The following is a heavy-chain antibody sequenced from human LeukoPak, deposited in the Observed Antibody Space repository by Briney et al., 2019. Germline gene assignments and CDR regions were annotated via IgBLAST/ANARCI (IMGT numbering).Heavy chain of an antibody. CDR2: LYYSGST. J-gene: IGHJ4*02. CDR1: GGSVSSGSYY. Sequence: SETLSLTCTVSGGSVSSGSYYWSWIRQPPGKGLEWIGYLYYSGSTNYNPSLKSRVTISVDTSKNQFSLNLTSVTAADTAVYYCAIQYSGGNSGFDYWGQGTLVTVSS. CDR3: AIQYSGGNSGFDY. V-gene: IGHV4-61*01. D-gene: IGHD4-23*01.